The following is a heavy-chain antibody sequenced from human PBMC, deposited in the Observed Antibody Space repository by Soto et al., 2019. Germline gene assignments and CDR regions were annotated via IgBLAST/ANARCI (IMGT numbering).Heavy chain of an antibody. V-gene: IGHV4-39*01. CDR2: IYYSGST. CDR3: ADTGEGGWFDP. J-gene: IGHJ5*02. CDR1: GGSISGGVHS. D-gene: IGHD3-10*01. Sequence: PSETLSLTCTVSGGSISGGVHSWSWIRQPPGKGLEWIGSIYYSGSTYYNPSLKSRVTISVDTSKNQFSLKLSSVTAADTAVYYCADTGEGGWFDPWGQGTLVTVSS.